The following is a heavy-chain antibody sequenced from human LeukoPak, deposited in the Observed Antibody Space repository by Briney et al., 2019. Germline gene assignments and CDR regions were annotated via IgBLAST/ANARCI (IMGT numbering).Heavy chain of an antibody. CDR3: ARDVRELPASFDY. J-gene: IGHJ4*02. D-gene: IGHD1-26*01. CDR1: GFTFSSYE. V-gene: IGHV3-20*04. CDR2: INWNGGST. Sequence: GGSLRLSCAASGFTFSSYEMNWVRQAPGKGLEWVSGINWNGGSTGYADSVKGRFTISRDNAKNSLYLQMNSLRAEDTALYYCARDVRELPASFDYWGQGTLVTVSS.